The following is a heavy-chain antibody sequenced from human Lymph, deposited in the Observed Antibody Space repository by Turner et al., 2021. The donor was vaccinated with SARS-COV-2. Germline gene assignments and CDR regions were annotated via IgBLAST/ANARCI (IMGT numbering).Heavy chain of an antibody. J-gene: IGHJ4*02. D-gene: IGHD1-26*01. CDR2: IWYDGSNK. V-gene: IGHV3-33*01. CDR3: AREGVVGATTGLDY. CDR1: GFTFSSYG. Sequence: QVQLVESGGGVVQPGRSLRLSCAASGFTFSSYGMHWVRQAPGKGLEWVEVIWYDGSNKYYADSVKGRFTISRDNSKNTLYLQMNSLRAEDTAVYYCAREGVVGATTGLDYWGQGTLVTVSS.